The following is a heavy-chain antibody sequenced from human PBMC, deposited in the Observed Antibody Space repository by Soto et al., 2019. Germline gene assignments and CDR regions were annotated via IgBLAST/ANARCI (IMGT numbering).Heavy chain of an antibody. Sequence: QVQLQESGPGLVKPSQTLSLTCAISGDSVSSNSAAWNWIRQSPSRGLEWLGRTYYRSRWYNDYAVSVRSRITVNPDTSKNQFSLQLTSVTPEDTAVYYCAGTTSHYWYYMDVWGKGTTVTVSS. CDR3: AGTTSHYWYYMDV. CDR2: TYYRSRWYN. CDR1: GDSVSSNSAA. J-gene: IGHJ6*03. V-gene: IGHV6-1*01. D-gene: IGHD1-7*01.